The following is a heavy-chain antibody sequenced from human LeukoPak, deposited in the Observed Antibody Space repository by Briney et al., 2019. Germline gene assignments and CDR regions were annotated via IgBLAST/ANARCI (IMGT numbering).Heavy chain of an antibody. V-gene: IGHV3-23*01. J-gene: IGHJ4*02. Sequence: PGGTLRLSCAASGFTFSSYGMSWVRQAPGKGLEWVSAISSSGGSTYYADSVKGRFTISRDNSKNTLYPQMNSLRAEDTAVYYCAKGSGDPSFYNHYFDYWGQGTLVTVSS. D-gene: IGHD3-10*01. CDR3: AKGSGDPSFYNHYFDY. CDR1: GFTFSSYG. CDR2: ISSSGGST.